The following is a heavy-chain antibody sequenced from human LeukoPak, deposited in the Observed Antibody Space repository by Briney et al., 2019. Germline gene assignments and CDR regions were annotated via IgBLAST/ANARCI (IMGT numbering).Heavy chain of an antibody. D-gene: IGHD1-1*01. CDR1: GFAFSSYA. Sequence: QPGGSLRVSCAASGFAFSSYAMSWVRQAPGKRLEWVSAISGSGGSTYYADSVKGRFTISRDNSKNTLYLQMNSLRAEDTAVYYCAKGLGPWKGSSRYYFDYWGQGTLVTVSS. CDR3: AKGLGPWKGSSRYYFDY. CDR2: ISGSGGST. J-gene: IGHJ4*02. V-gene: IGHV3-23*01.